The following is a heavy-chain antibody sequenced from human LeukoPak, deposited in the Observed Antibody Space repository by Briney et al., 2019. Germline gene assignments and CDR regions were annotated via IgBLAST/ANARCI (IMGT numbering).Heavy chain of an antibody. D-gene: IGHD2-2*03. Sequence: GASVKVSCKASGYTFTSYSISWVRQAPGQGLEWMGWISAYNGNTNYAQKLQGRVTMTTDTSTSTAYMELRSLRSDDTAVYYCASGHCSSTSCYLYYYMDVWGKGTTVTVSS. CDR2: ISAYNGNT. V-gene: IGHV1-18*01. CDR1: GYTFTSYS. J-gene: IGHJ6*03. CDR3: ASGHCSSTSCYLYYYMDV.